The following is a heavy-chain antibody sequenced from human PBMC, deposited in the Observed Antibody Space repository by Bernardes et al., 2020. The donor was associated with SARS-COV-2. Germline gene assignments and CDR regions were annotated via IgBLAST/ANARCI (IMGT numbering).Heavy chain of an antibody. D-gene: IGHD4-17*01. V-gene: IGHV3-30-3*01. J-gene: IGHJ6*02. Sequence: GGPLRLSCAASGFTFNYYSLHWVRRPPGKGLEWVAYISYDESKKYYAESVRGRFTISRDSAKNTLFLQMNSLRTEDTAVYYCARGDFLYSDFKTIFDYTLAGWGQGTSVTVS. CDR1: GFTFNYYS. CDR3: ARGDFLYSDFKTIFDYTLAG. CDR2: ISYDESKK.